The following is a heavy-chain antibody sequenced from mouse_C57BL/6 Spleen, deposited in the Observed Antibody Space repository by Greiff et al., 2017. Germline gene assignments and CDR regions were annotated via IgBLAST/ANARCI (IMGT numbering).Heavy chain of an antibody. Sequence: DVKLVESGAGLVQPGGSLKLSCAASGFTFTDYCMYWVRQTPEKRLEWVGYISHGGGSTYYPDTVKGRCTLSRDNAKNTLYLQISRLKSEDTAMYCCARLEGYAMDDWGQGTSVTVCS. V-gene: IGHV5-12*01. CDR3: ARLEGYAMDD. CDR2: ISHGGGST. CDR1: GFTFTDYC. J-gene: IGHJ4*01.